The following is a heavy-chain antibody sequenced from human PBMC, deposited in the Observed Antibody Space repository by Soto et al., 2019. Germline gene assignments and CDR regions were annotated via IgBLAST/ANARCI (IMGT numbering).Heavy chain of an antibody. J-gene: IGHJ4*02. Sequence: GGSLRLSCAASGFTFSNYWMHWVRQAPGKGLVWVSRINSDGSSTSYADSVKGRFTISRDNAKNTLYLQMNSLRAEDTAVYYFARTLAVAGTGSYYPGQATLVSVSS. CDR3: ARTLAVAGTGSYY. CDR2: INSDGSST. D-gene: IGHD6-19*01. CDR1: GFTFSNYW. V-gene: IGHV3-74*01.